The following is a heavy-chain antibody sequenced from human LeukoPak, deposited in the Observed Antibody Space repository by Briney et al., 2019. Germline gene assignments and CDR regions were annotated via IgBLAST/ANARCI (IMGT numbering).Heavy chain of an antibody. J-gene: IGHJ3*02. CDR3: AKVHSGYCSGGSCYRDAFDI. V-gene: IGHV3-23*01. CDR2: ISGSGGST. Sequence: PGGSLRLSCAASGFTFSSYAMSWVRQAPGKGLEWVSAISGSGGSTYYADSVKGRSTISRDNSKNTLYLQMNSLRAEDTAVYYCAKVHSGYCSGGSCYRDAFDIWGQGTMVTVSS. CDR1: GFTFSSYA. D-gene: IGHD2-15*01.